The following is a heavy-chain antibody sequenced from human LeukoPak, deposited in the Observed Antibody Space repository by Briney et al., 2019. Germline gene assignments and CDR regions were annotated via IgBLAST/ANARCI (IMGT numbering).Heavy chain of an antibody. CDR3: ATDQTYCSITACYRYYFDY. D-gene: IGHD2-2*01. J-gene: IGHJ4*02. V-gene: IGHV3-15*01. CDR1: GFTFSNAW. Sequence: KPGGSLRLSCAASGFTFSNAWMTWVRQAPGKGLEWVGRIKGKTDGETTDYAAPLKGRFTISRDDSKNTLYLQMNSLKTEDTAVYYCATDQTYCSITACYRYYFDYWGQGTLVTVSS. CDR2: IKGKTDGETT.